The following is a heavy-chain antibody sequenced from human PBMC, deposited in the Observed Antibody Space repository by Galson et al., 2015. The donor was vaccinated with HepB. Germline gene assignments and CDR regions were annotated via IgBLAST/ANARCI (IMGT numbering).Heavy chain of an antibody. CDR2: IKQDGSEK. D-gene: IGHD3-22*01. CDR1: GFTFSSYW. Sequence: SLRLSCAASGFTFSSYWMSWVRQAPGKGLEWVANIKQDGSEKYYVDSVKGRFTISRDNAKNSLYLQMNSLRAEDTAVYYCARAGVRGYYDSRSHWGQGTLVTVSS. CDR3: ARAGVRGYYDSRSH. V-gene: IGHV3-7*03. J-gene: IGHJ4*02.